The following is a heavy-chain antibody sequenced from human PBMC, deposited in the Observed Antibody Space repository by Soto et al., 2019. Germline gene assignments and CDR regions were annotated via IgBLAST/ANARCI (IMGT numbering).Heavy chain of an antibody. V-gene: IGHV3-23*01. Sequence: DVQLLESGGGLVQPEGSLRLSCAASGFTFSSYAMGWVRQGPGKGLEWVAVVSIGGSTHYADSVRGRFTISRDNSKNTLPLQMNSLTAEDTAVYFRAKRRGAGGHFDYWGQGALVTVSS. CDR3: AKRRGAGGHFDY. D-gene: IGHD2-15*01. CDR1: GFTFSSYA. CDR2: VSIGGST. J-gene: IGHJ4*02.